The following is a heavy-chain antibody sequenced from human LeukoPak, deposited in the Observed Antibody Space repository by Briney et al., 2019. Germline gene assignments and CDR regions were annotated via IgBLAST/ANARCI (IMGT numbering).Heavy chain of an antibody. Sequence: GGSLRHTCGICGVTFSGSEMNWVRQAPGKGLEWVSYISASGSSIYYADSVKGRFTISRDNAKNSLYLQMNSLRAEDRAVYYCARIRGVRRRWGQRALVTVSS. CDR2: ISASGSSI. J-gene: IGHJ4*02. CDR3: ARIRGVRRR. V-gene: IGHV3-48*03. CDR1: GVTFSGSE. D-gene: IGHD3-10*01.